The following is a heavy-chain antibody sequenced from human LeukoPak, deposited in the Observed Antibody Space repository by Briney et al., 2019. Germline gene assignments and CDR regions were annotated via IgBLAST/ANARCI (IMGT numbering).Heavy chain of an antibody. Sequence: ASVKVSCKASGGTFSSYAISWVRQALGQGLEWMGGIIPIFGTANYAQKFQGRVTITADESTSTAYMELSSLRSEDTAVYYCARAVLGDGWYDYWGQGTLVTVSP. D-gene: IGHD6-19*01. J-gene: IGHJ4*02. CDR3: ARAVLGDGWYDY. V-gene: IGHV1-69*13. CDR2: IIPIFGTA. CDR1: GGTFSSYA.